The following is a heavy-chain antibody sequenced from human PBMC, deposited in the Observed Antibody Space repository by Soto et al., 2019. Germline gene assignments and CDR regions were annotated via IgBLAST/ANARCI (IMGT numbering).Heavy chain of an antibody. CDR3: ARVCGGDCYYGMDV. CDR1: GGSISSGGYY. D-gene: IGHD2-21*01. J-gene: IGHJ6*02. V-gene: IGHV4-31*03. CDR2: IYYSGNT. Sequence: QVQLQESGPGLVKPSQTLSLTCTVSGGSISSGGYYWSWIRQHPGKGLEWIGYIYYSGNTYYNPSLKSRLTISVDTSKNQFSLKLSSVTAADTAVYYCARVCGGDCYYGMDVWGQGTTVTVSS.